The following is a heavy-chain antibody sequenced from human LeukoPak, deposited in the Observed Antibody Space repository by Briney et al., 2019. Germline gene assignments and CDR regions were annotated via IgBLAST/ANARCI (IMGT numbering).Heavy chain of an antibody. CDR1: GFTFRDSA. J-gene: IGHJ4*02. D-gene: IGHD6-19*01. V-gene: IGHV3-73*01. CDR2: VKTKANNYAT. CDR3: TREFHSSGWYLTFAY. Sequence: QSGGSLRLSCAASGFTFRDSAMYWVRQASGKGLEWIGRVKTKANNYATAYAASVMGRFTISRDDSKNTAYLEMNSLKTEDTAVYYCTREFHSSGWYLTFAYWGQGSQVTVSS.